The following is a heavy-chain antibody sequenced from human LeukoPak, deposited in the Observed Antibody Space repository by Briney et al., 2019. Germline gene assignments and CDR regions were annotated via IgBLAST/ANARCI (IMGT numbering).Heavy chain of an antibody. V-gene: IGHV3-23*01. Sequence: GGSLRLSCAASGFTFSSYAMSWVRQAPGKGLEWVSAISGSGGSTYYADSVKGRFTISRDNSKNTLYLQMNSLRAEDTAVYYCARSPYYYDSSGYYFGGSGGLDYYFDYWGQGTLVTVSS. J-gene: IGHJ4*02. D-gene: IGHD3-22*01. CDR1: GFTFSSYA. CDR2: ISGSGGST. CDR3: ARSPYYYDSSGYYFGGSGGLDYYFDY.